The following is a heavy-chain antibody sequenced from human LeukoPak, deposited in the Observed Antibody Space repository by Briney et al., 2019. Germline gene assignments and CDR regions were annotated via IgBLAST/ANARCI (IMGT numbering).Heavy chain of an antibody. CDR2: VHLDGRT. V-gene: IGHV4-4*02. Sequence: SETLSLTCGVSGGSVTSTNWWTWVRQPPGKGLEWIGEVHLDGRTNYNPSLKSRLTISVDLSENHISLKLTSVTAADTAVYYCAREGGFFRPLDYSGQGTLVTVSS. CDR1: GGSVTSTNW. CDR3: AREGGFFRPLDY. J-gene: IGHJ4*02. D-gene: IGHD3-3*01.